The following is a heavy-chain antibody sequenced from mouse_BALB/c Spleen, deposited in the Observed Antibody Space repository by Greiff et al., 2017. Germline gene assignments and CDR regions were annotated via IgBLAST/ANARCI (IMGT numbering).Heavy chain of an antibody. CDR3: ARAYGSSVYYFDY. D-gene: IGHD1-1*01. V-gene: IGHV2-9*02. J-gene: IGHJ2*01. Sequence: VHLVESGPGLVAPSQSLSITCTVSGFSLTSYGVHWVRQPPGKGLEWLGVIWAGGSTNYNSALMSRLSISEDNSKSQVFLKMNSLQTDDTAMYYCARAYGSSVYYFDYWGQGTTLTVSS. CDR1: GFSLTSYG. CDR2: IWAGGST.